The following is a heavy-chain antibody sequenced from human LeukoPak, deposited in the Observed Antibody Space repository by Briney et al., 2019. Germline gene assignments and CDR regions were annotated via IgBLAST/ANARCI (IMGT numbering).Heavy chain of an antibody. CDR1: GFTVSSNY. CDR2: IYSGGST. V-gene: IGHV3-53*01. D-gene: IGHD3-10*01. J-gene: IGHJ4*02. CDR3: ATDYYGSGTSESV. Sequence: PGGSLRLSCAASGFTVSSNYMSWVRQAPGKGLEWVSVIYSGGSTYYADSVKGRFTISRDNSKNTLYLQMNSLRAEDTAVYYCATDYYGSGTSESVWGQGTQVTVSS.